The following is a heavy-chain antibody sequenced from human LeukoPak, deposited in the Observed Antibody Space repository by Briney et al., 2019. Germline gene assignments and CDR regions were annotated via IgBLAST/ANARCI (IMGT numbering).Heavy chain of an antibody. CDR3: ARGTISRYSYGSLGY. CDR1: DGFISSSSYY. D-gene: IGHD5-18*01. CDR2: IYYSGST. J-gene: IGHJ4*02. V-gene: IGHV4-39*07. Sequence: SETLSLTCTVSDGFISSSSYYWGWIRQPPGKGLEWIGSIYYSGSTYYNPSLKSRVTISVDTSKNQFSLKLSSVTAADTAVYYCARGTISRYSYGSLGYWGQGTLVTVSS.